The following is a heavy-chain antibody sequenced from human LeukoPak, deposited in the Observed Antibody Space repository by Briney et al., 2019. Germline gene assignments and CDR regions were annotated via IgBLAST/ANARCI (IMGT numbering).Heavy chain of an antibody. Sequence: GGSLRLSCAASGXTFSSYGVHWVRQAPGKGLEWVVVISYDGSNKYYADSVKGRFTISRDNSKNTPYLQMNSLRAEDTAVYYCAKDSGWYDYFDYWGQGTLVTVSS. V-gene: IGHV3-30*18. CDR3: AKDSGWYDYFDY. CDR1: GXTFSSYG. D-gene: IGHD6-19*01. J-gene: IGHJ4*02. CDR2: ISYDGSNK.